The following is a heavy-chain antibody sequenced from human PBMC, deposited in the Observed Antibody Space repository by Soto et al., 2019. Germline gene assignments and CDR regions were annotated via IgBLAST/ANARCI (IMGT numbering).Heavy chain of an antibody. CDR2: IYPKEDRA. J-gene: IGHJ4*02. V-gene: IGHV1-18*01. Sequence: QVQLVQSGAEVQKPGASVKVSCKTSGYIFKNYGISWVRQAPGQGLEWLGWIYPKEDRANFAQNFQGRVTLTADTPTSTVYIELRSLRFDDSAVYFCARDIDYDIDYWGQGTLDTVSS. CDR3: ARDIDYDIDY. CDR1: GYIFKNYG. D-gene: IGHD4-17*01.